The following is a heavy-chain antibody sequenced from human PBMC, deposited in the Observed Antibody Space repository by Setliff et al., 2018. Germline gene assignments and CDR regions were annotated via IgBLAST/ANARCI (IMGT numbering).Heavy chain of an antibody. Sequence: PSETLSLTCSVSGGPFTSTNNYWGWIRQPPGKGLEWIGGIYNSGYTHYKPSLKSRATISVDTSKSQFSLNLSNVTAADTAVYYCASGLEFDYWGPGSLVTVSS. CDR2: IYNSGYT. CDR1: GGPFTSTNNY. J-gene: IGHJ4*01. D-gene: IGHD1-1*01. CDR3: ASGLEFDY. V-gene: IGHV4-39*01.